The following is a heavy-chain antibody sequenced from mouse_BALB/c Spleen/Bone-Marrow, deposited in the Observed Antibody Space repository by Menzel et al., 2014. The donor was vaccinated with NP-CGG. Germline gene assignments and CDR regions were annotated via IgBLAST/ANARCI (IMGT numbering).Heavy chain of an antibody. V-gene: IGHV14-3*02. CDR1: GFNIKDTY. Sequence: VQLQQPGAELVKPGASVKLSCTASGFNIKDTYMHWVKQRPEQGLEWIGRIDPASDYTQFDSKFQGKATITADTSSNTAYLQLISLTSEDTAVYYCATLTGTFDYWGQGTTLTVSS. CDR2: IDPASDYT. CDR3: ATLTGTFDY. D-gene: IGHD4-1*01. J-gene: IGHJ2*01.